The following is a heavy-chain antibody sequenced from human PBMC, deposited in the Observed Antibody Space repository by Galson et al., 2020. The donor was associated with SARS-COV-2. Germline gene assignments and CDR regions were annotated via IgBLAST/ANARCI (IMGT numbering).Heavy chain of an antibody. J-gene: IGHJ2*01. CDR3: ARQGVNMIVLVTVPGWYFDL. CDR1: GYSVSTTNY. CDR2: VYPSGTT. Sequence: SETLSLTCTVSGYSVSTTNYWGWVRQPPGRGLEWIGRVYPSGTTYYNPSLTSRVTLSVDTSKNQFSLRLDSVTAADTALYYCARQGVNMIVLVTVPGWYFDLWGRGTLVTVSS. D-gene: IGHD3-22*01. V-gene: IGHV4-38-2*02.